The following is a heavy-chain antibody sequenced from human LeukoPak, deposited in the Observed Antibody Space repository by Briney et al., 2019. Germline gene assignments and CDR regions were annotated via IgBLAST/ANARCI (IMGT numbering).Heavy chain of an antibody. CDR2: IKQDGSEK. V-gene: IGHV3-7*01. Sequence: PGGSLRLSCAASGFTFSSYWMSWVRQAPGKGLEWVANIKQDGSEKYYVDSVKGRFTISRDNAKNSLYLQMNSLRAEDTAVYYCSRRGGRGATPFEYWGQGTLVTVSS. J-gene: IGHJ4*02. CDR1: GFTFSSYW. CDR3: SRRGGRGATPFEY. D-gene: IGHD1-26*01.